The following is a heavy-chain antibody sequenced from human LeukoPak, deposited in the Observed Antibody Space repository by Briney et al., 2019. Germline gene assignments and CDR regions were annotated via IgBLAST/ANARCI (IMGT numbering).Heavy chain of an antibody. V-gene: IGHV1-18*01. J-gene: IGHJ5*02. CDR1: GYTFTSYG. Sequence: ASVKVSCKASGYTFTSYGISWVRQAPGQGLEWMGWICAYNGNTNYAQKLQGRVTMTTDTSTSTAYMELRSLRSDDTAVYYGARVEEYDILTGYHNWFDPWGQGTLVTVSS. D-gene: IGHD3-9*01. CDR3: ARVEEYDILTGYHNWFDP. CDR2: ICAYNGNT.